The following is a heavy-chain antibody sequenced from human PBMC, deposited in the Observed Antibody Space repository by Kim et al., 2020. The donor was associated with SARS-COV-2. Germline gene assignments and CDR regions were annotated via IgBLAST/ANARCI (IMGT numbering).Heavy chain of an antibody. Sequence: CSGCSTYYTASLNGRFTNSRDNSNNTLYLQMNSLRAEDTAVYYCVKRLDYWGQGTLVTVSS. CDR3: VKRLDY. CDR2: CSGCST. V-gene: IGHV3-23*01. J-gene: IGHJ4*02.